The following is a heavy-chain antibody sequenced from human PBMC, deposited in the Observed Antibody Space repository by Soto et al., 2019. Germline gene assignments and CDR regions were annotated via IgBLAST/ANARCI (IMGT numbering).Heavy chain of an antibody. J-gene: IGHJ4*02. CDR3: ETALGSGGNVGPN. Sequence: PGGSLRLSCAASGFTFSDYYMTWIRQAPGKGLEWVSYISGSGSTTYHADSVKGRFTISRDNAKNSLYLQMNSLRAEDTAVYYCETALGSGGNVGPNWGQGTLVTVSS. CDR2: ISGSGSTT. CDR1: GFTFSDYY. D-gene: IGHD1-26*01. V-gene: IGHV3-11*01.